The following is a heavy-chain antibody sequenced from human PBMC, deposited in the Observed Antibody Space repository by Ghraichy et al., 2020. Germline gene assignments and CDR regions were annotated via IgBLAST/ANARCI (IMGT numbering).Heavy chain of an antibody. D-gene: IGHD3-9*01. CDR2: ISISSSTI. CDR1: GFTFSSYS. Sequence: GGSLRLSCAASGFTFSSYSMNWVRQAPGKGLEWVSYISISSSTIYYADSVKGRFTISRDNAKNSLYLQMNSLRDEDTAVYYCARGRPNYNVLTGFLDYWGQGALVTVSS. J-gene: IGHJ4*02. V-gene: IGHV3-48*02. CDR3: ARGRPNYNVLTGFLDY.